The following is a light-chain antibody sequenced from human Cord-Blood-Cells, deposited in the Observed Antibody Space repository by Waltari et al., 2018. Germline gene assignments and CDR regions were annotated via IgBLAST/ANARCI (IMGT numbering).Light chain of an antibody. Sequence: QSALTQPASVSGSPGQSITISCTGTISDVGGYNYVSWYQQHPGKAPKLMIYDVSKRPSGVSNRFSGSKSGNTASLTISGLQAEDEADYYCSSYTSSSTVVFGGGTKLTVL. J-gene: IGLJ2*01. CDR3: SSYTSSSTVV. CDR1: ISDVGGYNY. V-gene: IGLV2-14*01. CDR2: DVS.